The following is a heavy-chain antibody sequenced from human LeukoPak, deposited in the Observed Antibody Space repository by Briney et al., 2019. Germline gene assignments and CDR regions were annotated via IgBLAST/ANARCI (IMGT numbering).Heavy chain of an antibody. V-gene: IGHV4-34*01. CDR2: INHSGST. CDR1: GESFSEYY. J-gene: IGHJ6*02. D-gene: IGHD5-18*01. CDR3: ARVGARGHSYGYWAVNYYGMDV. Sequence: SETLSLTCAVYGESFSEYYWSWIRQPPGKGLEWIGEINHSGSTNSNPSLKGRVTISVDTSKKQFSLKLSSVTAADTAVYYCARVGARGHSYGYWAVNYYGMDVWGQGTTVTVSS.